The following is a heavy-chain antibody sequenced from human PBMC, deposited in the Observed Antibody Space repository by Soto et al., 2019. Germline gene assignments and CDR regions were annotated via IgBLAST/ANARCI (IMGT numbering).Heavy chain of an antibody. J-gene: IGHJ6*02. CDR2: IWYDGSNK. Sequence: GGSLRLSCAASGFTFSSYGMHWVRQAPGKGLEWVAVIWYDGSNKYYADSVKGRFTISRDNSKNTLYLQMNSLRAEDTAVYYCARDGCSGGSCYWHYYYGMVVWGQGTTVTVSS. V-gene: IGHV3-33*01. CDR3: ARDGCSGGSCYWHYYYGMVV. CDR1: GFTFSSYG. D-gene: IGHD2-15*01.